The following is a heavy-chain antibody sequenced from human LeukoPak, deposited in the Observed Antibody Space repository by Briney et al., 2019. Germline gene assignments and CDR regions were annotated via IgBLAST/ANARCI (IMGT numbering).Heavy chain of an antibody. CDR1: GVSIRTYY. D-gene: IGHD6-19*01. CDR2: VSSSGSTI. CDR3: ARVKGSGWYEVDY. Sequence: LSLTCSVSGVSIRTYYWSWVRQAPGKGLEWISYVSSSGSTIYYADSVKGRFTISRDSAKNSLYLQMNSLRAEDTAVYYCARVKGSGWYEVDYWGLGTLVTVSS. J-gene: IGHJ4*02. V-gene: IGHV3-48*03.